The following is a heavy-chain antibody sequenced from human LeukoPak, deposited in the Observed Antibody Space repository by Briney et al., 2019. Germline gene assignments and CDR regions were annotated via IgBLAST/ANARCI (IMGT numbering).Heavy chain of an antibody. Sequence: PSQTLSLTCAVSGGSISSGGYSWNWIRQPPGKGLEWIGYIYHSGSTYYNPSLKSRVTISVDRSKNQFSLKLSSVTAADTAVYYCARADIRSGYYPAHFDYWGQGTLLTVSS. V-gene: IGHV4-30-2*01. J-gene: IGHJ4*02. D-gene: IGHD3-22*01. CDR3: ARADIRSGYYPAHFDY. CDR2: IYHSGST. CDR1: GGSISSGGYS.